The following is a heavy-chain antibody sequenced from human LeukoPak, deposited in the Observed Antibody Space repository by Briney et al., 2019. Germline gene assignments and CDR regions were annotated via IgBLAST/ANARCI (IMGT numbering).Heavy chain of an antibody. CDR3: TRGGSVPATRSFDY. J-gene: IGHJ4*02. CDR1: GFTFSSDY. D-gene: IGHD6-19*01. CDR2: IYSGGTT. V-gene: IGHV3-66*01. Sequence: GGSLRLSCSASGFTFSSDYMSWVRQAPGKGLGWLSVIYSGGTTYYADSVKGRFTISRDNSKNTVYLQMNSLRVEDAAVYYCTRGGSVPATRSFDYWGQGTLVTVSS.